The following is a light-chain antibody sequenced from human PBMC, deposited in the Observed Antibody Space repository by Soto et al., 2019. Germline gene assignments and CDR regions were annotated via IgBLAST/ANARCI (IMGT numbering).Light chain of an antibody. Sequence: EIVWTQSPGTLSLSPGERATLSCRASQSVSRSYLAWYQQKPGQAPRLLIYGASSRATGIPDRFSGSGSGTDFTLTIRRLEPEDFAVYYCQQYGSSPPWTFGQGTKVEIK. CDR1: QSVSRSY. CDR3: QQYGSSPPWT. V-gene: IGKV3-20*01. CDR2: GAS. J-gene: IGKJ1*01.